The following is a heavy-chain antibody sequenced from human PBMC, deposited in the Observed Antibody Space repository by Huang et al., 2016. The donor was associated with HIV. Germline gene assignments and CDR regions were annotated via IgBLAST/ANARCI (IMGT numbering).Heavy chain of an antibody. J-gene: IGHJ4*02. V-gene: IGHV4-39*01. CDR1: GDFISSPNYY. D-gene: IGHD6-13*01. Sequence: QLQLQESGPGQVKPSETLSLTCTVSGDFISSPNYYWGWIRQSPGKGLEWVGSVYQSGRTNYNPSLKGRVTLSVGTSRNQFSLRLNSVTAADTAVYYCASQHIGAAATWFWGRGTQVAVAS. CDR3: ASQHIGAAATWF. CDR2: VYQSGRT.